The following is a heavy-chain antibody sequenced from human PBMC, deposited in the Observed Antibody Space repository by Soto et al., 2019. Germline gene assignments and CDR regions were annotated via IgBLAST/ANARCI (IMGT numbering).Heavy chain of an antibody. CDR2: ITSSSSYI. CDR1: GFTFSSYS. Sequence: EVQLVESGGGLVKPGGSLRLSCAASGFTFSSYSMNWVRQAPGKGLEWVSSITSSSSYISYADSVKGRFTISRDNAKNSLCLQMNSLRAEDTDVYYCARDQPGYSYGYGLGYWGQGTLVTVSS. J-gene: IGHJ4*02. CDR3: ARDQPGYSYGYGLGY. D-gene: IGHD5-18*01. V-gene: IGHV3-21*01.